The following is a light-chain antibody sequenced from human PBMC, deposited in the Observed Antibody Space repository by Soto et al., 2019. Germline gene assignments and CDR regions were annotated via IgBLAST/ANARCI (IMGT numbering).Light chain of an antibody. Sequence: QSALTQPPSASGSPGQSVTISCTGTSSDIGRYNYVSWYQQHPGKAPKLMIYEVTKRPSGVPDRFSGSKSGNTASLTVSGLQAEDEADYYCTSYINGNPIIFGGGTKVTVL. CDR1: SSDIGRYNY. CDR2: EVT. V-gene: IGLV2-8*01. J-gene: IGLJ2*01. CDR3: TSYINGNPII.